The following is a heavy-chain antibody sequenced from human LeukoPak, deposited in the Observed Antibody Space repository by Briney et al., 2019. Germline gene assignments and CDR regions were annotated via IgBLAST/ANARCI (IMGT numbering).Heavy chain of an antibody. V-gene: IGHV3-23*01. CDR2: ISNNGGYT. CDR1: GFTFSSSA. CDR3: TRGGSYQQFDY. J-gene: IGHJ4*02. Sequence: GGSLRLSCAASGFTFSSSAMSWVRQAPGKGLEWVSAISNNGGYTYYADSVQGRFTISRDDSKSIAYLQMNSLKTEDTALYYCTRGGSYQQFDYWGQGTLVTVSS. D-gene: IGHD1-26*01.